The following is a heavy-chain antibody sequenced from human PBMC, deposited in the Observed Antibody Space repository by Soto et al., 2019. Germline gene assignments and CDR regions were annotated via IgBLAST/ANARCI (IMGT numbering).Heavy chain of an antibody. CDR1: GFTFSSYV. V-gene: IGHV3-23*01. CDR2: ISGSGGSI. D-gene: IGHD1-26*01. Sequence: EVQLLESGGGLLQPGGSLRLSCAASGFTFSSYVMTWVRQAPGKGLEWVSTISGSGGSIDYADSVKGRFTISRDNSKNTLYLQMNSLRLEDTAVYYCAVGLRPDYWGQGTLVTVSS. CDR3: AVGLRPDY. J-gene: IGHJ4*02.